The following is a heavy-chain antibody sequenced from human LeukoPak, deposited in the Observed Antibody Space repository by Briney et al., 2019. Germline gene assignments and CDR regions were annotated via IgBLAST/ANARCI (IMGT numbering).Heavy chain of an antibody. CDR2: ISPNNGNT. V-gene: IGHV1-18*01. CDR3: ARTNYYDNTGFYYGRPIDAFDI. D-gene: IGHD3-22*01. CDR1: GYTFTSFG. Sequence: GASVKVSCRPSGYTFTSFGISWVRQAPGQGLEGMGWISPNNGNTNYAQKFQGSVTLTTDTSTSSAYMELKSLKSDDTAVYYCARTNYYDNTGFYYGRPIDAFDIWGQGTIVTVSS. J-gene: IGHJ3*02.